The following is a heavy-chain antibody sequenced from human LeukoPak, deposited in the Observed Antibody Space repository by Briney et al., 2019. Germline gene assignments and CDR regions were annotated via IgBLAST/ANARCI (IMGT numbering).Heavy chain of an antibody. CDR1: GYTFTVYA. V-gene: IGHV7-4-1*02. D-gene: IGHD3-3*01. Sequence: ASVKVSCKPSGYTFTVYAINWVRQAPGQGLEWMGWISTDTGNPTYVQDFIGRFVFSLDTSVTTAYLQISSLKAEDTAVYYCARRGKSFDFWGQGTLVTVSS. CDR3: ARRGKSFDF. J-gene: IGHJ4*02. CDR2: ISTDTGNP.